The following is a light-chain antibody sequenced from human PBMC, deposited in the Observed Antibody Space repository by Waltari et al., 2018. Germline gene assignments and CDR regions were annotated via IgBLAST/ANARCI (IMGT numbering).Light chain of an antibody. CDR1: SSTIGAGED. CDR3: QSYDSSLSGDVV. CDR2: GNS. Sequence: SVLTQPPSVSGAPGQRVTISCTGSSSTIGAGEDVHWYQQLPGTAPKLLIYGNSNRPSGVPDRFSGSKSGTSASLAITGLQADDEADYYCQSYDSSLSGDVVFGGGTKLTVL. J-gene: IGLJ2*01. V-gene: IGLV1-40*01.